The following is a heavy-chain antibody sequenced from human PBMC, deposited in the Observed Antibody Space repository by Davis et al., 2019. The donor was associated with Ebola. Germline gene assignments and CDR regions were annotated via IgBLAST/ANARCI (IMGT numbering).Heavy chain of an antibody. CDR3: ARITRYYYDSKADAFDI. D-gene: IGHD3-22*01. Sequence: ASVKVSCKASGYTFTSYYMHWVRQAPGQGLEWMGIINPSGGSTSYAQKFQGRVTMTRDTSTSTVYMELSSLRSEDTAVHYCARITRYYYDSKADAFDIWSQGTMVTVSS. J-gene: IGHJ3*02. CDR2: INPSGGST. CDR1: GYTFTSYY. V-gene: IGHV1-46*01.